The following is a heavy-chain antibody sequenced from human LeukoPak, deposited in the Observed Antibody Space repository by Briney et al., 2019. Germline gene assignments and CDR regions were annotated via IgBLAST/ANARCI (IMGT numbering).Heavy chain of an antibody. V-gene: IGHV1-69*05. CDR2: IIPIFGTA. Sequence: SVKVSCKASGGTFRSYAISWVRQAPGQGLEWMGRIIPIFGTANYAQKFQGRVTITTDESTSTAYMELSSLRSEDTAVYYCARGIGYSYGLFGYWGQGTLVTVSS. CDR3: ARGIGYSYGLFGY. D-gene: IGHD5-18*01. J-gene: IGHJ4*02. CDR1: GGTFRSYA.